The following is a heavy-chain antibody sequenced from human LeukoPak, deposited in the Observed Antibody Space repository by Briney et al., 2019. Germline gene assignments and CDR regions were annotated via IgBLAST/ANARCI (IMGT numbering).Heavy chain of an antibody. CDR3: TRRLDD. D-gene: IGHD3-16*01. V-gene: IGHV3-7*01. CDR2: INHDNTEN. CDR1: GFTFSSYA. Sequence: GGSLRLSCAASGFTFSSYAMHWVRQAPGKGLEWVANINHDNTENNYLDSVKGRFTISRDNAQNSLYLQLNGLRVEDTAVYYCTRRLDDWGQGTLVTVSS. J-gene: IGHJ4*02.